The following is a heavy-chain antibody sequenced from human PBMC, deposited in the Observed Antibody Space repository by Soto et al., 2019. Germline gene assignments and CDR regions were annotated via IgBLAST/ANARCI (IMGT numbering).Heavy chain of an antibody. Sequence: VQLLESGGDLVQPGGSLRLSCAASGFTFNSFAMTWVRQAPGKGLEWVSSITNTGGDTYYPDSVKGRFTISRDDSKNTVYLHMSSLRAEDPAVDFCAQGGPRDGNRDLAYWGQGTRVTVSS. CDR1: GFTFNSFA. CDR2: ITNTGGDT. CDR3: AQGGPRDGNRDLAY. J-gene: IGHJ4*02. D-gene: IGHD2-15*01. V-gene: IGHV3-23*01.